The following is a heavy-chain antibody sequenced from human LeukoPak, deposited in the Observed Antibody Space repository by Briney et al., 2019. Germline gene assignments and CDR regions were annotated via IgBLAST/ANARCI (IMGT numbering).Heavy chain of an antibody. Sequence: GGSLRLSCAASGFTFSSYAMHWVRQAPGKGLEWVSSISSRSGYLYYADSIQGRFTISRDNANNSLYLQMTGLRAEDTALYFCARRVSVADITPYYFDYWGQGTLVTVSS. CDR3: ARRVSVADITPYYFDY. J-gene: IGHJ4*02. CDR1: GFTFSSYA. CDR2: ISSRSGYL. V-gene: IGHV3-21*01. D-gene: IGHD6-19*01.